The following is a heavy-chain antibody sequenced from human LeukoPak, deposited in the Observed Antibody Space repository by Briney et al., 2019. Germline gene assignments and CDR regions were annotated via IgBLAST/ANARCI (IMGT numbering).Heavy chain of an antibody. CDR1: GGSISSYY. CDR2: IYYSGST. CDR3: AQSRRYSGPLLIDY. J-gene: IGHJ4*02. V-gene: IGHV4-59*01. Sequence: SETLSLTCTVSGGSISSYYWSWIRQPPGKGLEWIGYIYYSGSTNYNPSLKSRVTISVDTSKNQFSLKLSSVTAADTAVYYCAQSRRYSGPLLIDYWGQGTLVTVSS. D-gene: IGHD6-19*01.